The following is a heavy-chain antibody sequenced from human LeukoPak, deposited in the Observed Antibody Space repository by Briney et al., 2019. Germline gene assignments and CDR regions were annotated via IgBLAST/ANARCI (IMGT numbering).Heavy chain of an antibody. CDR1: GFTFSGSA. V-gene: IGHV3-73*01. Sequence: GGSLRLSCAASGFTFSGSAMHWVRQTSGKGLQWVGRIRSKANSYVTVYAASVEGRFTISRDDSKNTACLQMNSLKTEDTAVYYCARCSGGSCRNWFGPWGQGTLVTVSS. CDR3: ARCSGGSCRNWFGP. J-gene: IGHJ5*02. D-gene: IGHD2-15*01. CDR2: IRSKANSYVT.